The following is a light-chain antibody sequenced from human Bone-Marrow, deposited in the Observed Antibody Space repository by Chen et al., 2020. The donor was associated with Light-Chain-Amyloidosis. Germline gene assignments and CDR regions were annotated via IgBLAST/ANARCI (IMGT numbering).Light chain of an antibody. V-gene: IGKV1-5*01. CDR3: QQYSSYPRT. J-gene: IGKJ2*01. CDR2: SAS. CDR1: QSIDTY. Sequence: DIQMTQSPSTLSASVGDRVTITCRASQSIDTYLAWYRRKPGKAPKLLIQSASNLEGWVPSRFSGSGSGTEFTLTISSLQPDDFGSYYCQQYSSYPRTFGQGTNLEI.